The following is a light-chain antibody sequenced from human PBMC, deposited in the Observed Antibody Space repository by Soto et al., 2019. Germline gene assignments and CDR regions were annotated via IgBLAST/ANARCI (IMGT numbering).Light chain of an antibody. CDR2: LNSDGSH. J-gene: IGLJ2*01. CDR1: SGHSNYA. CDR3: QTWGSGIVV. V-gene: IGLV4-69*01. Sequence: QLVLTQSPSASASLGASVKLTCTLSSGHSNYAIAWRQQQSEKGPRYLMKLNSDGSHSKGDGIPDRFSGSSSGAERYLTISSLQSEDEADYYCQTWGSGIVVFGGGTKLTVL.